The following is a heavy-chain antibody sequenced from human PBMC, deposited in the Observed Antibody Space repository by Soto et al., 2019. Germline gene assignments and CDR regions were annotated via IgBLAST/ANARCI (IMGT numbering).Heavy chain of an antibody. CDR2: IYYSGST. Sequence: SETLSLTCTVSGGSISSYYWSWIRQPPGKGLEWIGYIYYSGSTNYNPSLKSRVTISVDTSKNQFSLKLSSVTAADTAVYYCARIRRYFDWLLLDYWGQGTLVTVSS. CDR3: ARIRRYFDWLLLDY. CDR1: GGSISSYY. V-gene: IGHV4-59*08. J-gene: IGHJ4*02. D-gene: IGHD3-9*01.